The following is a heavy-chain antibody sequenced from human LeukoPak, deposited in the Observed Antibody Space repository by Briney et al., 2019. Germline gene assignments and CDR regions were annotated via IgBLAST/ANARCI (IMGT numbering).Heavy chain of an antibody. CDR3: ARLRDNWEDY. V-gene: IGHV5-51*01. CDR2: IYPGDSDT. D-gene: IGHD1-20*01. CDR1: GYTFTSYW. J-gene: IGHJ4*02. Sequence: KCGESLKISCKGSGYTFTSYWIVWVRQMPGKGLEWMGIIYPGDSDTRYNPSFQGQVTISADKSISSAYLQWNSLKASDTAMYYCARLRDNWEDYWGQGTLVTVSS.